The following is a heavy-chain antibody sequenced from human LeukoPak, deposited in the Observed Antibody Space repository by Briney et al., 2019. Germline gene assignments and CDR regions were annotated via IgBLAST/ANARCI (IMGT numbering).Heavy chain of an antibody. D-gene: IGHD5-12*01. V-gene: IGHV3-23*01. CDR2: ISGSGGST. Sequence: PGGSLRLSCAASGFTFSSYAMNWVRQAPGKGLEWVSAISGSGGSTYYADSVKGRFTISRDNSKNTLYLQMNSLRAEDTAVYYCAKSIVATIEGYYFDYWGQGTLVTVPS. CDR1: GFTFSSYA. J-gene: IGHJ4*02. CDR3: AKSIVATIEGYYFDY.